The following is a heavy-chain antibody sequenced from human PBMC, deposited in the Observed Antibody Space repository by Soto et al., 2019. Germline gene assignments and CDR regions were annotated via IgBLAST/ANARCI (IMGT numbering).Heavy chain of an antibody. CDR1: GFTFSSYA. D-gene: IGHD2-15*01. CDR2: ISYDGSNK. Sequence: GGSLRLSCAASGFTFSSYAMHWVRQAPGKGLEWVAVISYDGSNKYYADSVKGRFTISRDNSKNTLYLQMNSLRAEDTAVYYCARDVAGGTLPHWGQGTLVTVYS. J-gene: IGHJ4*02. V-gene: IGHV3-30-3*01. CDR3: ARDVAGGTLPH.